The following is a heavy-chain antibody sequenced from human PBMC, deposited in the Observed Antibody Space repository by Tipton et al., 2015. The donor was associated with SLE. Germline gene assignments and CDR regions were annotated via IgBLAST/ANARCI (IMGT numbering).Heavy chain of an antibody. V-gene: IGHV3-15*01. CDR3: TTNPLRYCSGGSCYHY. Sequence: LRLSCAASGFTFSNAWMSWVRQAPGKGLEWVGRIKSKTDGGTTDYAAPVKGRFTISRDDSKNTLYLQMNSLKTEDTAVYYCTTNPLRYCSGGSCYHYWGQGTLVTVSS. J-gene: IGHJ4*02. CDR2: IKSKTDGGTT. D-gene: IGHD2-15*01. CDR1: GFTFSNAW.